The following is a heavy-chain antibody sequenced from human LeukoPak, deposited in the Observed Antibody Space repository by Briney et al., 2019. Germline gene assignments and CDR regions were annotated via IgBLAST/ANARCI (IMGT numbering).Heavy chain of an antibody. J-gene: IGHJ4*02. V-gene: IGHV3-23*01. CDR1: GFTFSTYA. Sequence: GGSLRLSCAASGFTFSTYAMTWVRQAPGKGLEWVSGFSSGGGSTFYADPVKGRFTISRDNSKNTLSLQMNSTRAEDTAVYYCASLIRITIFGVVTKPPFFDYWGQGTLVTVSS. D-gene: IGHD3-3*01. CDR2: FSSGGGST. CDR3: ASLIRITIFGVVTKPPFFDY.